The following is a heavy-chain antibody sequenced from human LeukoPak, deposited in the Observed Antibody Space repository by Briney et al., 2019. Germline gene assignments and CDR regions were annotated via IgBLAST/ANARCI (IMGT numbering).Heavy chain of an antibody. J-gene: IGHJ4*02. V-gene: IGHV3-7*04. Sequence: PGGSLRLSCAAPGFTLSSYWMSWVRQAPGKGLEWVANIKQDESEKYYVDSVEGRFTISRDNAKNSLYLQMNSLRAEDTAVYYCAKGKDSVAGATNDYWGQGTLVTVSS. D-gene: IGHD6-19*01. CDR1: GFTLSSYW. CDR3: AKGKDSVAGATNDY. CDR2: IKQDESEK.